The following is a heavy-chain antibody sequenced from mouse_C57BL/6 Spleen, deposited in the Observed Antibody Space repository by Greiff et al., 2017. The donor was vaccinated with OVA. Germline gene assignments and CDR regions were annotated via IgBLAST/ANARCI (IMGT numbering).Heavy chain of an antibody. CDR1: GYTFTDYY. CDR2: INPNNGGT. CDR3: ARGDDYGSIYFDY. D-gene: IGHD1-1*01. J-gene: IGHJ2*01. V-gene: IGHV1-26*01. Sequence: EVKLMESGPELVKPGASVKISCKASGYTFTDYYMTWVKQSHGKSLEWIGDINPNNGGTSYNQKFKGKATLTVDKSSSTAYMELRSLTSEDSAVYYCARGDDYGSIYFDYWGQGTTLTVSS.